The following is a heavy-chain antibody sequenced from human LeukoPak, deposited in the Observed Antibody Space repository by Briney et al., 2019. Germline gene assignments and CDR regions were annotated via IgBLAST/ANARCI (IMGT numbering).Heavy chain of an antibody. D-gene: IGHD6-19*01. Sequence: GGSLRLSCVASGFTFSSYGMYWVRQAPGKGLEWVSTISGRGGDTDYEDSVKGRFTISRDNSKNTLYLQMNSLRAEDTAVYYCAKAGVLAVAGIHFDYWGQGTLVTVSS. V-gene: IGHV3-23*01. CDR2: ISGRGGDT. J-gene: IGHJ4*02. CDR1: GFTFSSYG. CDR3: AKAGVLAVAGIHFDY.